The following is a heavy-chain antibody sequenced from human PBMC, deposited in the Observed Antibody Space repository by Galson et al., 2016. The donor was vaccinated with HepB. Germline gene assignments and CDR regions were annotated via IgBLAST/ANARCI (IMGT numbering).Heavy chain of an antibody. CDR2: ISFEGSNQ. D-gene: IGHD6-19*01. CDR3: ARATSPSSGWYDFDY. V-gene: IGHV3-30-3*01. CDR1: GFIFSSYA. Sequence: SLRLSCAASGFIFSSYAMHWVRQAPGKGLEWVAVISFEGSNQYYADSVKGRFTISRDNSKNTLYLQMNSLRPEDTAVFYCARATSPSSGWYDFDYWGQGTLVTVSS. J-gene: IGHJ4*02.